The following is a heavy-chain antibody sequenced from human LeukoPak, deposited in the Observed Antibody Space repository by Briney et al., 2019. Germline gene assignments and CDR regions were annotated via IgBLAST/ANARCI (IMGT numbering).Heavy chain of an antibody. Sequence: ASVKVSCKASGYTFTSYYMHWVLQAPGQGLEWMGIINPSGGSTSYAQKFQGRVTMTRDMSTSTVYMELSSLRSEDTGVYYCARNGPERVVDYWGQGTLVTVSS. J-gene: IGHJ4*02. CDR3: ARNGPERVVDY. V-gene: IGHV1-46*01. CDR2: INPSGGST. CDR1: GYTFTSYY. D-gene: IGHD3-3*01.